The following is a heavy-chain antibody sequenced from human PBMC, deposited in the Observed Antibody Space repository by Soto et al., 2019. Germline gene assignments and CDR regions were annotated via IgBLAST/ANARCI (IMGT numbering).Heavy chain of an antibody. CDR3: ARRYGSCFDY. D-gene: IGHD5-18*01. CDR2: IYYSGST. Sequence: QVQLQESGPGLVKPSETLSLTCTVSGGSISSYYWSWIRKPPGQGLEWIGYIYYSGSTNYNPSLKSDATGSVDTSKNQFSLKLRSVTAADTAVYYCARRYGSCFDYWGQGTLVTVSS. J-gene: IGHJ4*02. CDR1: GGSISSYY. V-gene: IGHV4-59*08.